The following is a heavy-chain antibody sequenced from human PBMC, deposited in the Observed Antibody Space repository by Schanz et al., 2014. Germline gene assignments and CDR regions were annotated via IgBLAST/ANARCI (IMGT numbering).Heavy chain of an antibody. CDR3: ARDVRPVANTVHFYYMDV. J-gene: IGHJ6*02. D-gene: IGHD6-19*01. CDR2: ISSSSSTI. V-gene: IGHV3-48*01. Sequence: EVQLLESGGGLVQPRGSLRLSCAASEFSFSSFGMNWVRQAPGKGLEWVSYISSSSSTIYYADSVKGRFTISRDNAKNSLYLQMNSLRAEDTAVYFCARDVRPVANTVHFYYMDVWGQGTTVTVSS. CDR1: EFSFSSFG.